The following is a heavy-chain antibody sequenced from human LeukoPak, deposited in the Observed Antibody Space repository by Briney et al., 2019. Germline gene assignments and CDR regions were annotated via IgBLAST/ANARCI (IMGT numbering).Heavy chain of an antibody. Sequence: HPGGSLRLSCAASGFTFSSYGMHWVRQAPGKGLEWVAVIWYDGSNKYYADSVKGRFTISRDNSKNTLYLQMNSLRAEDTAVYYCARSQSGDGYNYDYWGQGTLVTVSS. CDR2: IWYDGSNK. V-gene: IGHV3-33*01. D-gene: IGHD5-24*01. J-gene: IGHJ4*02. CDR1: GFTFSSYG. CDR3: ARSQSGDGYNYDY.